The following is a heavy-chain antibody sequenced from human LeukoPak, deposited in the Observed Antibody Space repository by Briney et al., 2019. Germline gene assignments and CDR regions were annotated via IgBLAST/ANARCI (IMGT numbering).Heavy chain of an antibody. CDR2: ISGTSIYT. D-gene: IGHD6-13*01. CDR1: GFTFSDYY. CDR3: AREDGYSSSWYSDY. J-gene: IGHJ4*02. Sequence: GGSLRLSCAASGFTFSDYYMSWIRQAPGKGLEWVSDISGTSIYTNYADSVKGRFTISRDNAKNSLYLQMNSLRAEDTAVYYCAREDGYSSSWYSDYWGQGTLVTVSS. V-gene: IGHV3-11*05.